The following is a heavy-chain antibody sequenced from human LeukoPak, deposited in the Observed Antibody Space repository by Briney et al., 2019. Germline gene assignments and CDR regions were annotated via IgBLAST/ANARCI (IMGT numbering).Heavy chain of an antibody. CDR1: GFTFSSYA. J-gene: IGHJ1*01. CDR2: ISGSGGST. CDR3: AATYKLGYCSSTSCFNSGAEYFQH. Sequence: GGSLRLSCAASGFTFSSYAMSWVRQAPGKGLEWVSAISGSGGSTYYADSVKGRLTISRDNSKNTLYLQMNSLRAEDTAVYYCAATYKLGYCSSTSCFNSGAEYFQHWGQGTLVTVSS. V-gene: IGHV3-23*01. D-gene: IGHD2-2*01.